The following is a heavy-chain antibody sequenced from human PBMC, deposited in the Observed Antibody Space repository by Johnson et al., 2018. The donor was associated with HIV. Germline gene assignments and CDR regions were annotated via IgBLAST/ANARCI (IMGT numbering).Heavy chain of an antibody. J-gene: IGHJ3*02. V-gene: IGHV3-25*03. Sequence: VQLVESGGGLAKPAWSPRLSCAASQFTVSSYYMNCVRQAPGNGLELVGQVNPNGGNTYLIDSGKDRFNTSRDNAKNTLHLQMNSLGVADTAVYFCATGLGFHYATDTFAIWGQGTMVTVSS. CDR2: VNPNGGNT. CDR3: ATGLGFHYATDTFAI. CDR1: QFTVSSYY. D-gene: IGHD2-8*01.